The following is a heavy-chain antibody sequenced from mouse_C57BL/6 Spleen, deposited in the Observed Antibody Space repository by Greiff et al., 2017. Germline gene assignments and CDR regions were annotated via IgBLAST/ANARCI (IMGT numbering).Heavy chain of an antibody. V-gene: IGHV1-15*01. Sequence: QVQLKESGAELVRPGASVTLSCKASGYTFTDYEMHWVKQTPVHGLEWIGAIDPETGGTAYNQKFKGKAILTADKSSSTAYMGLRSLTSEDSAVYYCTRAYGGYFDVWGTGTTVTVSS. CDR3: TRAYGGYFDV. J-gene: IGHJ1*03. CDR2: IDPETGGT. D-gene: IGHD1-1*01. CDR1: GYTFTDYE.